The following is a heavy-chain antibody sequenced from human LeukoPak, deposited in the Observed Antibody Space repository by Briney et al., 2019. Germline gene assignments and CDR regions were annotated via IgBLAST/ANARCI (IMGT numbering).Heavy chain of an antibody. CDR1: GGSISSYY. CDR3: ARHGYSSGSLAWFDP. J-gene: IGHJ5*02. CDR2: IYYSGST. Sequence: SDTLSLTCTVAGGSISSYYWSWIRQPPGKGLECLGYIYYSGSTNYNPSLKSRVTVSVDTSKNQFSMKLSSVTAADTAVYYCARHGYSSGSLAWFDPWGQGTQVTVSS. V-gene: IGHV4-59*07. D-gene: IGHD6-19*01.